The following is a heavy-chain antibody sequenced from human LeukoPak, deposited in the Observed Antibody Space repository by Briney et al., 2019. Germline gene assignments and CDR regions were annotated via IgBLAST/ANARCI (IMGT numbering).Heavy chain of an antibody. Sequence: SETLSLTCTVSGGSISSYYWSWIRQPAGKGLEWIGRFYTSGSTNYNPSLKSRVTMSVDTSKNHFSLKLSSVTAADTAVYYCAREYSTRWYDYWGQGTLVSVSS. CDR1: GGSISSYY. CDR3: AREYSTRWYDY. D-gene: IGHD6-19*01. V-gene: IGHV4-4*07. CDR2: FYTSGST. J-gene: IGHJ4*02.